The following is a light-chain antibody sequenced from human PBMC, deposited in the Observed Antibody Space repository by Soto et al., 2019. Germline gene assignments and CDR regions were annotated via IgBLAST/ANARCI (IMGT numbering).Light chain of an antibody. CDR1: QSISSW. CDR3: QQSYSTPVT. J-gene: IGKJ4*01. Sequence: DIPMTQSPSTLSASVGDRVTITCRASQSISSWLAWYQQKAGKAPKLLIYDAFNLESGVPSRFSGSGSGTDFTLTISSLQPEDFATYYCQQSYSTPVTFGGGTKVEIK. CDR2: DAF. V-gene: IGKV1-5*01.